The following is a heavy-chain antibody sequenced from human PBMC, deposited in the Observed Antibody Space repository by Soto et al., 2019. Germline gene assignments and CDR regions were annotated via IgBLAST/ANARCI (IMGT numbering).Heavy chain of an antibody. J-gene: IGHJ3*02. V-gene: IGHV4-39*01. CDR3: ARLMGYYDSSGYVGSDAIEI. CDR2: IYYSGST. CDR1: GGSISSISYY. D-gene: IGHD3-22*01. Sequence: PAETLSLTCTVSGGSISSISYYWGWIRQPPGKGLEWIGSIYYSGSTYYNPSLKSRVTISVDTSKNQFSLKLSSVTAADTAVYYCARLMGYYDSSGYVGSDAIEIWGQGTMVTVSS.